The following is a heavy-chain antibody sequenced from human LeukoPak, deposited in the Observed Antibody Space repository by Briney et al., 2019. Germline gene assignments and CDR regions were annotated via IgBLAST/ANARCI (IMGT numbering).Heavy chain of an antibody. CDR2: INRDGSDK. J-gene: IGHJ4*02. V-gene: IGHV3-7*01. D-gene: IGHD3-10*01. CDR1: GFTFSTYW. CDR3: AKAIWVAATSSWFCLDY. Sequence: GGSLRLSCAASGFTFSTYWMSWVRQAPGKGLEWVANINRDGSDKYYVDSVKGRFTISRDNAKNSLFLQINSLRAEDTAVFYCAKAIWVAATSSWFCLDYWGQGTLVTVSS.